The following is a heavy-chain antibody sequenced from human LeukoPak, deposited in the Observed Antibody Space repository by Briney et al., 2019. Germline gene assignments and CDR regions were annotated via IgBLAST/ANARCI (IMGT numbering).Heavy chain of an antibody. Sequence: SETLSLTCTVSGGSISSGGYYWSWIRQHPGKGLEWIGYIYYSGSTYYNPSLKSRVTISVDTSKNQFSLKLGSVTAADTAVYYCARDFDRGAFDYWGQGTLVTVSS. J-gene: IGHJ4*02. CDR2: IYYSGST. CDR1: GGSISSGGYY. CDR3: ARDFDRGAFDY. V-gene: IGHV4-31*03. D-gene: IGHD3-22*01.